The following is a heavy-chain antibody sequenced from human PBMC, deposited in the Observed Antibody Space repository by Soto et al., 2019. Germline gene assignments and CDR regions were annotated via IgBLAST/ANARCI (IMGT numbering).Heavy chain of an antibody. D-gene: IGHD4-17*01. CDR3: ASTSSTVTTNYYYYGMDV. CDR2: IYPGDSDT. V-gene: IGHV5-51*01. CDR1: GYSFTSYW. Sequence: GESLKISCKGSGYSFTSYWIGWVRQMPGKGLEWVGIIYPGDSDTRYSPSFQGQVTISADKSISTAYLQWSSLKASDTAMYYCASTSSTVTTNYYYYGMDVWGQGTTVTVSS. J-gene: IGHJ6*02.